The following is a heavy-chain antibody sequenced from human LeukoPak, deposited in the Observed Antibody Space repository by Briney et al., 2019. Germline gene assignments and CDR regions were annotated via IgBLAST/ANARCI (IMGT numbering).Heavy chain of an antibody. CDR2: IYSGGST. J-gene: IGHJ3*02. CDR3: ARGYNDYGDFDAFDI. V-gene: IGHV3-66*02. Sequence: SGGSLRLSCAASGFTVSSNYMSWVRQDPGKGLEWVSVIYSGGSTYYADSVKGRFTISRDNSKNTLYLQMNSLRAEDTAVYYCARGYNDYGDFDAFDIWGQGTMVTVSS. CDR1: GFTVSSNY. D-gene: IGHD4-17*01.